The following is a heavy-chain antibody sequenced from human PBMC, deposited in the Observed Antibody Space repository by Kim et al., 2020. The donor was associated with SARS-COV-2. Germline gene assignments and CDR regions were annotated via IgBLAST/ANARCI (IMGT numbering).Heavy chain of an antibody. CDR1: GYTFTNYG. V-gene: IGHV1-18*01. CDR2: ISAYNGNT. D-gene: IGHD3-9*01. J-gene: IGHJ4*02. Sequence: ASVKVSCKASGYTFTNYGISWVRQAPGQGLEWMGWISAYNGNTNYAQKLQGRVTMTTDTSTSTAYMELRSLRYDDTAVYYCARSLLRFFDQLRNPGDYWGQGTLVTVSS. CDR3: ARSLLRFFDQLRNPGDY.